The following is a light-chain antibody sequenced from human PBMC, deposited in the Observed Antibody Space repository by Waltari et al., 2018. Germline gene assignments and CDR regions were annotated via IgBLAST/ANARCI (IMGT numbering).Light chain of an antibody. CDR1: QSFDSKY. V-gene: IGKV3-20*01. Sequence: IVLTQSPGTLSLSQGERATLSCRASQSFDSKYLGWYQQKLGQAPRVLIFGASNGATGIPDSFRGSGSGTDFTFTISRLGPEDFAVYYCQQWGDSQWTFGQGTKGEIK. CDR2: GAS. CDR3: QQWGDSQWT. J-gene: IGKJ1*01.